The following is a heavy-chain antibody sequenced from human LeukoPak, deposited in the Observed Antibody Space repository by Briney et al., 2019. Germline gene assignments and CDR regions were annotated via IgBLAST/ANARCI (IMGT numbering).Heavy chain of an antibody. Sequence: SETLSLTCTVSGDSVNSATFYWAWIRQSPGKGLELIGYTYNRGNTYYNPSLNSRVTISVDTSKNQFSLKLRSVTAAVSAVYYCARDFWAATGAFEIWGQGASVTVSS. J-gene: IGHJ3*02. D-gene: IGHD3/OR15-3a*01. CDR1: GDSVNSATFY. V-gene: IGHV4-61*01. CDR3: ARDFWAATGAFEI. CDR2: TYNRGNT.